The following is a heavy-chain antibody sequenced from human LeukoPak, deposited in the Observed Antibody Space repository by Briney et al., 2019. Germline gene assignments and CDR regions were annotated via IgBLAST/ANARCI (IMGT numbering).Heavy chain of an antibody. Sequence: GGSLRLSCAASGFTVSSNYMSWVRQAPGKGLEWVSVLYASGDAFYADSVKGRFTISRDNSKNTLYLQLNSLRAEDTAMYYCARIPIVTITSGGYWGQGTLVTVSS. CDR2: LYASGDA. V-gene: IGHV3-53*01. CDR3: ARIPIVTITSGGY. J-gene: IGHJ1*01. CDR1: GFTVSSNY. D-gene: IGHD5-12*01.